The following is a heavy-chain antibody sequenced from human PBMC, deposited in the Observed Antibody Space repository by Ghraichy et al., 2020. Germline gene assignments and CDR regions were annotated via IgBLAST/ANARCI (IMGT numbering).Heavy chain of an antibody. CDR1: GFTFSSYG. CDR2: ISYDGSRR. CDR3: AKDLRSSESFWSRRKWGAHAMDV. Sequence: LSLTCAASGFTFSSYGIHWVRQAPGKGLEWVAIISYDGSRRYYADSVKGRFTISRDNSKNTLYLQMNSLSGEDTAVYFCAKDLRSSESFWSRRKWGAHAMDVWGQGTTVTVS. V-gene: IGHV3-30*18. D-gene: IGHD3-3*01. J-gene: IGHJ6*02.